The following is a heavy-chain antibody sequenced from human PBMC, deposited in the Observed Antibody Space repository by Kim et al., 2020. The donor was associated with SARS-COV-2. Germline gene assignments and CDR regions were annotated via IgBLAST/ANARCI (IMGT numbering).Heavy chain of an antibody. Sequence: GGSLRLSCEASGFTFSSHWMSWVRQAPGKGLECVGYIKEDGSEKYYMDSVKGRFTISRDNAKNSLYLQMNSLRAEDTAVYYCARDASYLFDYWGQGTLVTVSS. J-gene: IGHJ4*02. CDR1: GFTFSSHW. CDR2: IKEDGSEK. D-gene: IGHD1-26*01. CDR3: ARDASYLFDY. V-gene: IGHV3-7*03.